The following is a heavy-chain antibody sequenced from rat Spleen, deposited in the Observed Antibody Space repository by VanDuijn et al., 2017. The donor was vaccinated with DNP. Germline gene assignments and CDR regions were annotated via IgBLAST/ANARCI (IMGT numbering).Heavy chain of an antibody. V-gene: IGHV2-1*01. CDR1: GFSLSSNN. CDR2: IWSGGST. J-gene: IGHJ2*01. Sequence: QVQLKESGPGLVQPSQTLSLTCTVSGFSLSSNNVHWVRQPIGRGLEWMGAIWSGGSTDYNSALKSRLSISRDTSKSQVFLKMNSLQTEDTAIYFCTRWDYWGQGVMVTVSS. CDR3: TRWDY.